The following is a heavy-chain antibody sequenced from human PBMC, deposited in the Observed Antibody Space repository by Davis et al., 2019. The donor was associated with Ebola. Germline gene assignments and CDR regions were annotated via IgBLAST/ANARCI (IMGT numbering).Heavy chain of an antibody. CDR2: ISGSGGST. J-gene: IGHJ6*02. Sequence: PGGSLRLSCAASGFTFSSFAMSWLRQAPGKGLEWVSAISGSGGSTYYADSVKGWFTISRDNSKNTMYLQMNSLRVEDTAVYYCAKAKHAVYYFYGMDVWGQGTTVTVPS. CDR1: GFTFSSFA. CDR3: AKAKHAVYYFYGMDV. V-gene: IGHV3-23*01.